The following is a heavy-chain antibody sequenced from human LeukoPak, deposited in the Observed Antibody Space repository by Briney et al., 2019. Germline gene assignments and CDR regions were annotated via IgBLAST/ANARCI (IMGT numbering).Heavy chain of an antibody. J-gene: IGHJ4*02. Sequence: GASVKVSCKVSGYTLTELSMHWVRQAPGKGLEWMGGFDPEDGETIYAQKFQGRVTMTRDMSTSTVYMELSSLRSEDTAVYYCARGMLLSLDYWGQGTLVTVSS. D-gene: IGHD2-21*01. V-gene: IGHV1-24*01. CDR2: FDPEDGET. CDR1: GYTLTELS. CDR3: ARGMLLSLDY.